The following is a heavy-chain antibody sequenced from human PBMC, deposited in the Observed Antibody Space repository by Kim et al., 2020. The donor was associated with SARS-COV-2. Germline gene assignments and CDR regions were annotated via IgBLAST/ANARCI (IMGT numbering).Heavy chain of an antibody. CDR3: AKAWSPLLYDSSGYSNVC. CDR1: GFTFSSYA. Sequence: GGSLRLSCAASGFTFSSYAMSWVRQAPGKGLEWVSAISGSGGSTYYADSVKGRFTISRDNSKNTLYLQMNSLRAEDTAVYYCAKAWSPLLYDSSGYSNVCWGQGTLVTVSS. D-gene: IGHD3-22*01. J-gene: IGHJ4*02. V-gene: IGHV3-23*01. CDR2: ISGSGGST.